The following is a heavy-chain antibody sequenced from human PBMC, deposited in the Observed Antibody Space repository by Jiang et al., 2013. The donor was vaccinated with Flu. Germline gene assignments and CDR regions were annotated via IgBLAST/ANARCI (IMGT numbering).Heavy chain of an antibody. CDR1: GYTFTGYY. CDR3: AREGAQGDIPYFDY. D-gene: IGHD3-9*01. CDR2: INPNSGGT. J-gene: IGHJ4*02. V-gene: IGHV1-2*02. Sequence: SCKASGYTFTGYYMHWVRQAPGQGLEWMGWINPNSGGTNYAQKFQGRVTMTRDTSISTAYMELSRLRSDDTAVYYCAREGAQGDIPYFDYWGQGTLVTVSS.